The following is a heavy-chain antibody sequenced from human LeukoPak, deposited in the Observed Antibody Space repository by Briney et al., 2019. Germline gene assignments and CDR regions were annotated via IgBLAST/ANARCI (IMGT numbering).Heavy chain of an antibody. D-gene: IGHD2-15*01. CDR1: GYTFTDYF. J-gene: IGHJ6*02. Sequence: ASVKVSCKASGYTFTDYFIHWVRQAPGQGLEWMGWIGPGSGDTSYSQKFQGRVTMTTDTSTSTVYMDLRNLRSDDTAVYYCARDLDIVVVAAALRHYGLDVWGQGTTVTVSS. V-gene: IGHV1-18*04. CDR3: ARDLDIVVVAAALRHYGLDV. CDR2: IGPGSGDT.